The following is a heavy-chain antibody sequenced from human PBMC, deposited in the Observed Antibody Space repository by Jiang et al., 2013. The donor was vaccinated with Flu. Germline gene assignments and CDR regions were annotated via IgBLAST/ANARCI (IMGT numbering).Heavy chain of an antibody. CDR2: IHNSGTT. CDR1: GGSITSSDW. CDR3: ARSYCGGDCYSMFGYSYYGMDV. V-gene: IGHV4-4*02. J-gene: IGHJ6*02. Sequence: TLFLTCAVSGGSITSSDWWIWVRQPPGKGLEWIGYIHNSGTTNYNPSLKSRVTISIDTSTNQFSLKLISVTAPDTAVYYCARSYCGGDCYSMFGYSYYGMDVWGQGTTVTVSS. D-gene: IGHD2-21*02.